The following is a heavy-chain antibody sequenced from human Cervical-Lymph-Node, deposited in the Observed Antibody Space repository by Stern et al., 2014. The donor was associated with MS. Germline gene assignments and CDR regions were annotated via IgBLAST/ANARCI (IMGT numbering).Heavy chain of an antibody. D-gene: IGHD2-15*01. J-gene: IGHJ5*01. Sequence: GSLRKQDGSAAYYVDSLKGRFTISRDNAKNSLYLQMSSLSAEDTAVYYCARTPGCSGGSCYTNWFDSWGQGALVTVSS. V-gene: IGHV3-7*01. CDR2: RKQDGSAA. CDR3: ARTPGCSGGSCYTNWFDS.